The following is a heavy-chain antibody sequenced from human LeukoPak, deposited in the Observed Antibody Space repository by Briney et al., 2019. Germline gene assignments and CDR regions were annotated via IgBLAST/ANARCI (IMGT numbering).Heavy chain of an antibody. CDR3: ARGLSGYSSSLGY. D-gene: IGHD6-6*01. Sequence: PGGSLRLSCVASGFSFSSYWMSWVRQTPGKGLEWVANIKQEGSARYYVDSVTGRFTISRDNAMNSLYLQMNSLRAEDTAVYYCARGLSGYSSSLGYWGQGTLVTVSS. CDR1: GFSFSSYW. J-gene: IGHJ4*02. CDR2: IKQEGSAR. V-gene: IGHV3-7*01.